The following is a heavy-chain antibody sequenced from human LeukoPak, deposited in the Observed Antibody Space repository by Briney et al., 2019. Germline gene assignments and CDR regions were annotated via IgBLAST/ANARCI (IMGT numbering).Heavy chain of an antibody. CDR2: IYSGXST. J-gene: IGHJ1*01. Sequence: GGSLRLSCAASXXXXXXXXXXXVXXXXXKXXXXVXXIYSGXSTYYAGSVKGRFTISRDNSKNTLYLQMTSLRAEDTAAYYCARTDETAPAEDFQHWGQGTLVTVSS. CDR3: ARTDETAPAEDFQH. D-gene: IGHD2-21*02. V-gene: IGHV3-53*01. CDR1: XXXXXXXX.